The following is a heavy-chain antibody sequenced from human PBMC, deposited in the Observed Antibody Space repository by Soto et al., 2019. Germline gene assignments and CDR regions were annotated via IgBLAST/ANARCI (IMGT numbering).Heavy chain of an antibody. CDR1: GGSISSYY. CDR2: IYTSGST. J-gene: IGHJ5*02. V-gene: IGHV4-4*07. Sequence: SETLSLTCTVSGGSISSYYWSWIRQPAGKGLEWIGRIYTSGSTNYNPSLKSRVTMSVDTSKNQFSLKLSSVTAADTDVYYCERDTSLYHYDSRRGFDPWGQGTLVTVSS. D-gene: IGHD3-22*01. CDR3: ERDTSLYHYDSRRGFDP.